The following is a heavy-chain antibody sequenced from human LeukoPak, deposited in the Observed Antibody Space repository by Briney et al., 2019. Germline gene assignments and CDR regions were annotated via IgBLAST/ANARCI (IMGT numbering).Heavy chain of an antibody. J-gene: IGHJ6*02. CDR1: GYTFTGYY. D-gene: IGHD3-10*01. CDR3: ARSGPELIKWFGEPAYGMDV. CDR2: INPNSGGT. Sequence: GASVKVSCKASGYTFTGYYMHWVRQAPGQGLEWMGWINPNSGGTNYAQKFQGWVTMTRDTSISTAYMELSRLGSDDTAVYYCARSGPELIKWFGEPAYGMDVWGQGTTVTVSS. V-gene: IGHV1-2*04.